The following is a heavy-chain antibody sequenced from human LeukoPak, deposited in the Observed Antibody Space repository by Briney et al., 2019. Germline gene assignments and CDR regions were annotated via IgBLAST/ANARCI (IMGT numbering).Heavy chain of an antibody. Sequence: SQTLSLTCTVSGGSISSGGYYWGWIRQHPGKGLEWIGYIYYSGSTYYNPSLKSRVTISVDTSKNQFSLKLSSVTAADTAVYYCARSITIFGVAFDYWGQGALVTVSS. CDR1: GGSISSGGYY. V-gene: IGHV4-31*03. J-gene: IGHJ4*02. CDR2: IYYSGST. D-gene: IGHD3-3*01. CDR3: ARSITIFGVAFDY.